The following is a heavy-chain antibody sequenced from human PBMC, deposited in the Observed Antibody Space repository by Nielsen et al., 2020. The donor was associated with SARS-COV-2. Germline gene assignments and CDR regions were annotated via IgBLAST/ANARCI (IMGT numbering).Heavy chain of an antibody. CDR2: INPNSGGT. Sequence: ASVKVSCKASGYTFTGYYMHWVRQAPGQGLEWMGWINPNSGGTNYAQKFQGRVTMTRDTSISTAYMELSRLRSDDTAVYYCARDLAYCSSTSCKPSYYYYGMDVWGQGTTVTVSS. CDR3: ARDLAYCSSTSCKPSYYYYGMDV. V-gene: IGHV1-2*02. CDR1: GYTFTGYY. J-gene: IGHJ6*02. D-gene: IGHD2-2*01.